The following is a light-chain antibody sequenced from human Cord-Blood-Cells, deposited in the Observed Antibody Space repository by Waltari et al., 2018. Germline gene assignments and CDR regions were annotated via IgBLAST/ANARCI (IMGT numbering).Light chain of an antibody. CDR2: GAS. CDR3: QQYNNWWT. CDR1: QSVSSN. J-gene: IGKJ1*01. V-gene: IGKV3-15*01. Sequence: EIVMTQSPATLSVSPGERATLSCRASQSVSSNLPWYQQKPGQAPRLLIYGASTRATGIPARFSGIGSGTEFTLTISSLQSEDFAVYYCQQYNNWWTFGQGTKVEIK.